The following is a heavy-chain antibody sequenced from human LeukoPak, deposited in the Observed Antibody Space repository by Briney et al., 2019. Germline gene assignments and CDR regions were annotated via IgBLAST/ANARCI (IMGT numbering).Heavy chain of an antibody. V-gene: IGHV3-23*01. CDR3: AKGVTVATPWYFDL. J-gene: IGHJ2*01. CDR1: GFTFSRYA. Sequence: GRSLRLSCAVSGFTFSRYAMSWVRQAPGKGLEWVSAISGGGGSTYYPDFVKGRFTISRENSKNMLYLQMNSLRAEDTAVYYCAKGVTVATPWYFDLWGRGTLVTVSS. CDR2: ISGGGGST. D-gene: IGHD4-17*01.